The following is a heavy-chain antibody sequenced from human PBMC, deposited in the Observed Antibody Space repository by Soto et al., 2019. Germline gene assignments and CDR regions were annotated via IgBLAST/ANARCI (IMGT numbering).Heavy chain of an antibody. J-gene: IGHJ4*02. CDR1: GFTFTNAW. D-gene: IGHD3-10*01. V-gene: IGHV3-15*01. CDR2: VKRKTNGGTT. CDR3: ATCYGSGTDCQEDYLAF. Sequence: EVQLVESGGGLVKPGGSLRLSCAASGFTFTNAWMSWVRQAPGKGLEWVGRVKRKTNGGTTDYAAPVKERFNISRDDTKNTLYLQMNNLKTEDTAVYYCATCYGSGTDCQEDYLAFWGQGTPVTVSS.